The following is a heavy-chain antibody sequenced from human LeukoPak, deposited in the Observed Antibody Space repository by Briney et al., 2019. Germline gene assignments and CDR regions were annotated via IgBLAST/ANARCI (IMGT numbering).Heavy chain of an antibody. J-gene: IGHJ4*02. D-gene: IGHD3-10*01. CDR2: IYYSGST. Sequence: PSETLSLTCTVSGGSISSYYWSWIRQPPGKGLEWIGSIYYSGSTNYNPSLKSRVTISVDTSKNQFSLKLSSVTAAETAVYYCARVGTCGSGSYLSWLDYWGQGTLVTVSS. CDR3: ARVGTCGSGSYLSWLDY. V-gene: IGHV4-59*01. CDR1: GGSISSYY.